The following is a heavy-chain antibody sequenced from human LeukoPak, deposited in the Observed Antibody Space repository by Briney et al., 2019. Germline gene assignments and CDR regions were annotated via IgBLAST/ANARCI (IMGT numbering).Heavy chain of an antibody. D-gene: IGHD3-22*01. Sequence: ASVKVSCKASGYTLTGYYMHRVRQAPGQGLEWMGRINPNSGGTNYAQKFQGRVTMTRDTSISTAYMELSRLRSDDTAVYYCARGQYYYDSSGYFDYWGQGTLVTVSS. CDR3: ARGQYYYDSSGYFDY. CDR2: INPNSGGT. J-gene: IGHJ4*02. V-gene: IGHV1-2*06. CDR1: GYTLTGYY.